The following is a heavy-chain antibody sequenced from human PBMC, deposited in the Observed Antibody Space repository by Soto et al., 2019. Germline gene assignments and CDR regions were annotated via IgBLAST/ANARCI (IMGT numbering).Heavy chain of an antibody. CDR1: GGSFTGHF. CDR2: VSHSGNT. J-gene: IGHJ4*02. V-gene: IGHV4-34*01. D-gene: IGHD7-27*01. Sequence: SETLSLTCTVSGGSFTGHFCSWVRQPPGKGLEWIGEVSHSGNTKYYSSLRSRVTLSIDSSKNQISLALTSVTAADTAVYYCARAKFESTGWHQFDIWGQGTLVTVSS. CDR3: ARAKFESTGWHQFDI.